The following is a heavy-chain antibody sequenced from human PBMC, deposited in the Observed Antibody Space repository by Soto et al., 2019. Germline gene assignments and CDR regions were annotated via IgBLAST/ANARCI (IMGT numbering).Heavy chain of an antibody. V-gene: IGHV3-30*18. Sequence: QVQLVESGGGVVQPGRSLRLSCTASGFPFSSHGMHWVRQAPGKGLEWVAVMSDEGSPKYYADSVQGRFTISRDNSKNTLYLQMNSLRDEDTAVYYCAKGSEANGMDVWGQGTTVTVSS. CDR3: AKGSEANGMDV. J-gene: IGHJ6*02. CDR2: MSDEGSPK. CDR1: GFPFSSHG.